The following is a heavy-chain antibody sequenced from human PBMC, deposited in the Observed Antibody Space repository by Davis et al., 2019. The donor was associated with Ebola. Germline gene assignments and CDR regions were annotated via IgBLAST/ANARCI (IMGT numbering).Heavy chain of an antibody. V-gene: IGHV4-34*01. Sequence: SETLSLTCAVYGGSFSANYYTWIRQPPGRGLEWIGEVSHRGSTIYTPSLKSRVTISVDTSKNQFSLKLTSVTAADRAVYYCARGGTNGDPAVYWGQGTLVTVSS. J-gene: IGHJ4*02. CDR1: GGSFSANY. D-gene: IGHD4-17*01. CDR3: ARGGTNGDPAVY. CDR2: VSHRGST.